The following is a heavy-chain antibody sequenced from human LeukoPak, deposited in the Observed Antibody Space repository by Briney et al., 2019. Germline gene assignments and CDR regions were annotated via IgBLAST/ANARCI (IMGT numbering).Heavy chain of an antibody. J-gene: IGHJ4*02. Sequence: GGSLRLSCAASGFTFSRYTMNWVRQAPGKGLEWVSYISSSGSTKYYADSVKGRFTISRDNAKNSLYLQMNSLRAEDTAVYYCPRGSEWDLLGSCDYWGQGTLVTVSS. CDR1: GFTFSRYT. CDR2: ISSSGSTK. D-gene: IGHD1-26*01. V-gene: IGHV3-48*04. CDR3: PRGSEWDLLGSCDY.